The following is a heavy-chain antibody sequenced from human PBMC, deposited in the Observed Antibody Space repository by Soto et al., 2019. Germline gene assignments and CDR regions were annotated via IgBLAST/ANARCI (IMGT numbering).Heavy chain of an antibody. J-gene: IGHJ5*02. Sequence: SETLSLTCTVSGGSISSYYWSWIRQPPGKGLEWIGYIYYSGSTNYNPSLKSRVTISVDTSKNQFSLKLSSVTAADTAVYYCVRDQYCSSTSCYTVSGWFDPWGQGTLVTVSS. CDR1: GGSISSYY. CDR3: VRDQYCSSTSCYTVSGWFDP. CDR2: IYYSGST. D-gene: IGHD2-2*02. V-gene: IGHV4-59*01.